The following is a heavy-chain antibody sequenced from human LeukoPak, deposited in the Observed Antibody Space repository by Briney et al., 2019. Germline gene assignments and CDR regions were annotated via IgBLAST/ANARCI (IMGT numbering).Heavy chain of an antibody. Sequence: GRSLRLSCAASGFTFSSHGMHWVRQAPGKGLEWVAVKWYDGSNKYYADSVKGRFTISRDNSKNTLYLQMNSLRAEDTAVYFCARGYGSGSPLYYYYGMDVWGKGTTVTVSS. CDR2: KWYDGSNK. CDR1: GFTFSSHG. J-gene: IGHJ6*04. D-gene: IGHD3-10*01. CDR3: ARGYGSGSPLYYYYGMDV. V-gene: IGHV3-33*01.